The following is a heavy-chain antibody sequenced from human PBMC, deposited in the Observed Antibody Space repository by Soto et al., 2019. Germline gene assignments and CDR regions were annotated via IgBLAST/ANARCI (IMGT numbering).Heavy chain of an antibody. CDR3: AKDGLRSRAAPLYYYYGMDV. D-gene: IGHD3-3*01. Sequence: PGGSLRLSCAASGFTFSSYAMSWVRQAPGKGLEWVSAISGSGGSTYYADSVKGQFTISRDNSKNTLYLQMNSLRAEDTAVYYCAKDGLRSRAAPLYYYYGMDVWGQGTTVTVSS. V-gene: IGHV3-23*01. CDR1: GFTFSSYA. J-gene: IGHJ6*02. CDR2: ISGSGGST.